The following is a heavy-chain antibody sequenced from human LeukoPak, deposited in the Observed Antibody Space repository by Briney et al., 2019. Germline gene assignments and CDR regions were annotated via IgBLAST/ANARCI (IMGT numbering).Heavy chain of an antibody. J-gene: IGHJ4*02. CDR3: ARGEYQLLWGFDY. Sequence: ASVKVSCKASGYTFTSYAMHWVRQAPGQRLEWMGWINAGNGNTKYSQKFQSRVTITRDTSASTAYMELSSLRSEDTAVYYCARGEYQLLWGFDYWGQGTLVTVSS. CDR1: GYTFTSYA. D-gene: IGHD2-2*01. V-gene: IGHV1-3*01. CDR2: INAGNGNT.